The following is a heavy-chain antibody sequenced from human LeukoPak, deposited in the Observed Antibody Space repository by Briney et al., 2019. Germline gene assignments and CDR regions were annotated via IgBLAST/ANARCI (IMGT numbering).Heavy chain of an antibody. CDR3: ARTRGRETPTGYFDL. CDR1: GGSFSGYY. V-gene: IGHV4-34*09. CDR2: IYYSGST. Sequence: SETLSLTCAVYGGSFSGYYWSWIRQPPGKGLEWIGYIYYSGSTYYNPSLKSRVTISVDTSKNQFSLKLSSVTAADTAVYYCARTRGRETPTGYFDLWGRGTLVTVSS. D-gene: IGHD5-24*01. J-gene: IGHJ2*01.